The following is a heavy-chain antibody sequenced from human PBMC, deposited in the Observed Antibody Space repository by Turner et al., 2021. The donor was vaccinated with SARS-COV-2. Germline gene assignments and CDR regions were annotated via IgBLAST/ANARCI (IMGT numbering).Heavy chain of an antibody. J-gene: IGHJ3*02. V-gene: IGHV1-2*02. D-gene: IGHD3-22*01. Sequence: QVQLVQSGAEVKKPGASVKVSCKASGYTFTGYYMHWVRQAPGQGLEWMGWINPNSGATNYVQNFQGRVTMTRDTSISTAYMELSRLRSDDTAVYYCARGGLYYYDSSAYYGDAFDIWGQGTMVTVSS. CDR1: GYTFTGYY. CDR2: INPNSGAT. CDR3: ARGGLYYYDSSAYYGDAFDI.